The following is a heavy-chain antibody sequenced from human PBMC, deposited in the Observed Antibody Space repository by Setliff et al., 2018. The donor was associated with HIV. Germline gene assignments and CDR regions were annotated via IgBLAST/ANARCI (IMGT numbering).Heavy chain of an antibody. CDR3: GRDVHDAAADN. CDR2: IGRDGTVA. V-gene: IGHV3-74*01. Sequence: PGGSLRLSCGASGFTFGNYWMNWVRRPPGKGLEWVSRIGRDGTVANYADSVKGRFTISRDNARNTLFLQMNSLGVEDTALYYCGRDVHDAAADNWGRGTLVTVSS. CDR1: GFTFGNYW. D-gene: IGHD6-13*01. J-gene: IGHJ4*02.